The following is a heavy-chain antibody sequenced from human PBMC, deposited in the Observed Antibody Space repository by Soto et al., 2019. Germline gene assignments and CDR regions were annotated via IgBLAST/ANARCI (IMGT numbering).Heavy chain of an antibody. CDR3: APAYGGRSLY. V-gene: IGHV2-5*02. J-gene: IGHJ4*02. D-gene: IGHD1-26*01. CDR2: IYWDDSK. CDR1: GFSLTTDRVG. Sequence: QITLKESGPTLVKPTQTLTLTCTFSGFSLTTDRVGVGWIRQPPGEALEWLAVIYWDDSKTYRPSLESRLTITKDTSKNQVALTMTNMAAQDTATYYGAPAYGGRSLYWGQGTLVTVSS.